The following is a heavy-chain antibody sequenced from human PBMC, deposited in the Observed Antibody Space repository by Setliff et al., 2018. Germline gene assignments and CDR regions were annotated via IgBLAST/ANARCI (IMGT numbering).Heavy chain of an antibody. V-gene: IGHV4-34*01. Sequence: SETLSLTCTVSGGSISSYYWGWIRQSPGKGLEWIGEINHSGSTNYNPSLKSRLTISVDASTNQFSLKLYSVTAADTAVYYCRYWSGYYNNDYWGQGTLVTVS. CDR3: RYWSGYYNNDY. CDR1: GGSISSYY. J-gene: IGHJ4*02. CDR2: INHSGST. D-gene: IGHD3-3*01.